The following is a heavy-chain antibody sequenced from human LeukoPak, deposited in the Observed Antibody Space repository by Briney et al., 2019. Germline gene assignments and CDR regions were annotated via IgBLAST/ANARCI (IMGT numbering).Heavy chain of an antibody. CDR2: NNPNGGST. J-gene: IGHJ4*02. CDR1: GYIFTSFY. D-gene: IGHD3-10*01. Sequence: GASVTVSCKASGYIFTSFYLDWVRQAPGQGLEWMGVNNPNGGSTSYAQKLHGRVTVTGDTSTSTVYMELSGLRSEDAAIYYCARTMVRGVNHYFDYWGQGTLVTVSS. CDR3: ARTMVRGVNHYFDY. V-gene: IGHV1-46*01.